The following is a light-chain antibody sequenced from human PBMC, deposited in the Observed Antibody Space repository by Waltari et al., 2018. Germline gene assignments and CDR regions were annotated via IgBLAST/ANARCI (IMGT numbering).Light chain of an antibody. V-gene: IGLV1-44*01. J-gene: IGLJ3*02. CDR3: AAWDDSLNGWV. CDR2: SNS. CDR1: SSNIGGNT. Sequence: QSVLTQPPSASGTPGQRVTISCSGSSSNIGGNTVNWYQQLPGTAPKLLIYSNSRWPSVVLDRFSGSKSGTSASLAISGLQSEDEADYYCAAWDDSLNGWVFGGGTKLTVL.